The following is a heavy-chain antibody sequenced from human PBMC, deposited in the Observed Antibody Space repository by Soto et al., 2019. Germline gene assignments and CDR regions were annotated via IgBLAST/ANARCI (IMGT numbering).Heavy chain of an antibody. CDR2: IYYGGST. CDR1: GGSISSGDYS. V-gene: IGHV4-30-2*01. J-gene: IGHJ4*02. CDR3: ARVRREYDNSGPVDY. D-gene: IGHD3-22*01. Sequence: SETLSLTCAVSGGSISSGDYSWNWIRQPPGKGLEWIGYIYYGGSTYYNPSLQSRVTMSVDRSWNQFSLKLNSVTAADTAVYYCARVRREYDNSGPVDYWGQGTLVTSPQ.